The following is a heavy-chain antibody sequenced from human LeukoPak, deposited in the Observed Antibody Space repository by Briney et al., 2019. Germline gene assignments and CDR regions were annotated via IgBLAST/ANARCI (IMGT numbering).Heavy chain of an antibody. CDR1: GGSFSGYY. D-gene: IGHD6-13*01. CDR2: INHSGST. V-gene: IGHV4-34*01. J-gene: IGHJ4*02. CDR3: ARSPASSSWYPWYFDY. Sequence: SETLSLTCAVSGGSFSGYYWSWIRQPPGKGLEWIGEINHSGSTNYNPSLKSRVTISVDTSKNQFSLKLSSVTAADTAVYYCARSPASSSWYPWYFDYWGQGTLVTVSS.